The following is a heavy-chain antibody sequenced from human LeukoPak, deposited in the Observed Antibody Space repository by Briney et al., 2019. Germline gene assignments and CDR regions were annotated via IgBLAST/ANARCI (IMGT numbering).Heavy chain of an antibody. Sequence: EASVKVSSKASGYTFTGYYMHWVRQAPGQELEWMGWINPNSGGTNYAQKFQGRVTMTRDTSISTAYMELSRLRSDDTAVYYCARGGPDDYGGNSEDAFDIWGQGTMVTVSS. CDR1: GYTFTGYY. CDR3: ARGGPDDYGGNSEDAFDI. CDR2: INPNSGGT. V-gene: IGHV1-2*02. D-gene: IGHD4-23*01. J-gene: IGHJ3*02.